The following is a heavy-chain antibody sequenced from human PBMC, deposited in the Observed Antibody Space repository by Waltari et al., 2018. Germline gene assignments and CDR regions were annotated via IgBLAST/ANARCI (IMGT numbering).Heavy chain of an antibody. V-gene: IGHV4-38-2*02. Sequence: QVQLQESGPGLVKPSETLSLTCAVSGYSISSGYYWGWIRQPPGKGLEWIGSIYHSGSTYYNPSLKSRVTISVDTSKNQFSLKLSPVTAADTAVYYCARDSGDAWYFDRWGRGTLVTVSS. J-gene: IGHJ2*01. CDR3: ARDSGDAWYFDR. D-gene: IGHD7-27*01. CDR2: IYHSGST. CDR1: GYSISSGYY.